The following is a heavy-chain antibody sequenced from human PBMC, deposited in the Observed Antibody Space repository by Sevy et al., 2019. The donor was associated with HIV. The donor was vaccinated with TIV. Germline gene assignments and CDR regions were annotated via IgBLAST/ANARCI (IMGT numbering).Heavy chain of an antibody. Sequence: ASVKVSCKASGYTFTSYGISWVRQAPGQGLEWMGWISAYNGNTNYAQTLQGRVTMTTDTSTSTAHMELRSLRSDDTAVYYCARMSAGGSNWFDPWGQGTLVTVSS. CDR3: ARMSAGGSNWFDP. CDR1: GYTFTSYG. D-gene: IGHD3-16*01. CDR2: ISAYNGNT. V-gene: IGHV1-18*01. J-gene: IGHJ5*02.